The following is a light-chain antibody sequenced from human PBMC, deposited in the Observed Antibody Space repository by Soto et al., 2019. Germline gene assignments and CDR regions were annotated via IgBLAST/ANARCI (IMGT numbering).Light chain of an antibody. J-gene: IGKJ1*01. CDR3: QQYNSAPRT. CDR1: QGISNY. Sequence: DILMTQSPSSLSASVGDRVTITCRASQGISNYLAWYQQKPGKVPKLLIYAASTLQSGVPSRFSGSGSGTDFPLIISILQPEDVANYYCQQYNSAPRTFGQGTKVDIK. CDR2: AAS. V-gene: IGKV1-27*01.